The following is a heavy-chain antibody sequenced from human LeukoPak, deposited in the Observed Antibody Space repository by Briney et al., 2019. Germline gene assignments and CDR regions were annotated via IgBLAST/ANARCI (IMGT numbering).Heavy chain of an antibody. CDR1: GFTFSSYG. J-gene: IGHJ5*02. V-gene: IGHV3-33*01. CDR3: ATNPRSYDSSGYYYPDP. Sequence: GGSLRLSCAASGFTFSSYGMHWVRQAPGKGLEWVAVIWYDGSNKYYADSVKGRFTISRDNSKNTLYLQMNSLRAKDTSVYYCATNPRSYDSSGYYYPDPWGQGTLVTVSS. D-gene: IGHD3-22*01. CDR2: IWYDGSNK.